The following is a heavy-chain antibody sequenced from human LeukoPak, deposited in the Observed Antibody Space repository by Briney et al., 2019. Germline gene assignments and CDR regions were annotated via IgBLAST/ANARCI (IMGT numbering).Heavy chain of an antibody. Sequence: GGSLRLSCATSGFTFSNYAMHWVRQAPGKGLEWVAVIWYDGINKYYADSVKGRFTIPRDNSKNTLSVQMNSLRVEDTAVYYCARGAMTERTFDIWGQGTKVTVSS. V-gene: IGHV3-33*01. J-gene: IGHJ3*02. D-gene: IGHD2-2*01. CDR2: IWYDGINK. CDR3: ARGAMTERTFDI. CDR1: GFTFSNYA.